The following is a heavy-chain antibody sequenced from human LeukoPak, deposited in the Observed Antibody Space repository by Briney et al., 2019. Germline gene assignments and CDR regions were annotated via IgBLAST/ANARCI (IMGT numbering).Heavy chain of an antibody. CDR3: ARVWVPIWWRYDYVSSYYYYYMDV. V-gene: IGHV1-18*04. CDR1: GYTFTSYY. CDR2: ISAYNGNT. Sequence: ASVKVSCKASGYTFTSYYMHWVRRAPGQGLEWMGWISAYNGNTNYAQKLQGRVTMTTDTSTSTAYMELRSLRSDDTAVYYCARVWVPIWWRYDYVSSYYYYYMDVWGKGTTVTISS. D-gene: IGHD3-16*01. J-gene: IGHJ6*03.